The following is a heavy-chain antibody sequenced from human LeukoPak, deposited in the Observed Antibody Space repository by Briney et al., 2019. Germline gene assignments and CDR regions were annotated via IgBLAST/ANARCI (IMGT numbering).Heavy chain of an antibody. Sequence: SETLSLTCTVSGGSLSSYYWSWIRQPPGKGLEWIGYIYYSGSTNYNPSLKSRVTISVDTSKNQFSLKLSSVTAADTAVYYCARGSTVSVFDPWGQGTLVTVSS. V-gene: IGHV4-59*01. D-gene: IGHD1-20*01. CDR1: GGSLSSYY. CDR3: ARGSTVSVFDP. J-gene: IGHJ5*02. CDR2: IYYSGST.